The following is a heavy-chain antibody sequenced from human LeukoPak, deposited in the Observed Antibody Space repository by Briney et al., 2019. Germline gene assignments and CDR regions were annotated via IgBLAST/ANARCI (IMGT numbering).Heavy chain of an antibody. Sequence: SETLSLTCTVSGGSISSYYWSWIRQPPGKGLEWIGYIYYSGSTNYNPSLKRRVTISVDTSKNQFSLKLSSVTAADTAVYYCARLITFYYDSSGYADYWGQGTLVTVSS. CDR3: ARLITFYYDSSGYADY. CDR2: IYYSGST. CDR1: GGSISSYY. D-gene: IGHD3-22*01. J-gene: IGHJ4*02. V-gene: IGHV4-59*01.